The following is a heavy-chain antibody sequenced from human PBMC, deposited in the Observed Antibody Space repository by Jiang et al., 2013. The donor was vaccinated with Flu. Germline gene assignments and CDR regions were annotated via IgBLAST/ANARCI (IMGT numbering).Heavy chain of an antibody. CDR3: ARQGTYASDY. J-gene: IGHJ4*02. D-gene: IGHD1-7*01. CDR2: IDHSGNT. V-gene: IGHV4-4*02. Sequence: KPSGTLSLTCGVSGGSISDNWWSWVRQSPGKGLEWIGEIDHSGNTNYNPSLQSRVTISVDKSKSQFSLKLNSVTAADTAVYYCARQGTYASDYWGPGILVTVSS. CDR1: GGSISDNW.